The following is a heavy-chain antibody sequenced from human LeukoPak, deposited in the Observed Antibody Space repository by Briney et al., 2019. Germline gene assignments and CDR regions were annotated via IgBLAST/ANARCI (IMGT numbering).Heavy chain of an antibody. Sequence: ASGKLSCSAADSPFTIYGISVGREAPGQGLEWMRGFSAYNNNTNCTQKHEGRVTMTTDTSTNTAYMKLRSQRSDHTAVYYCARDRYVHMVRGVIKLDYWGQGTLVTVSS. J-gene: IGHJ4*02. V-gene: IGHV1-18*01. D-gene: IGHD3-10*01. CDR1: DSPFTIYG. CDR3: ARDRYVHMVRGVIKLDY. CDR2: FSAYNNNT.